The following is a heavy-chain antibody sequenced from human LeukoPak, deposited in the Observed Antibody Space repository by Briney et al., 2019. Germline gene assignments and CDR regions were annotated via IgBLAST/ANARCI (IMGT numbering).Heavy chain of an antibody. J-gene: IGHJ4*02. V-gene: IGHV4-39*01. CDR3: ARHKFWGHSSWHDY. Sequence: PSETLSLTCTVSGGSISSSSYYWGWIRQPPGKGLEWIGSIYYSGSTYYNPSLKSRVTISVDTSKNQFSLKLSSVTAADTAVYYCARHKFWGHSSWHDYWGQGTLVTVSS. CDR2: IYYSGST. D-gene: IGHD6-13*01. CDR1: GGSISSSSYY.